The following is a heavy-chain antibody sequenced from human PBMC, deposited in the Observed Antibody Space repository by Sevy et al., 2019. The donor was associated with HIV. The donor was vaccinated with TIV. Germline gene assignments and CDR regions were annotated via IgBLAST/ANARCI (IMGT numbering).Heavy chain of an antibody. D-gene: IGHD2-2*01. CDR3: AKDSREYQLLLGHDAFDI. CDR1: GFTFSNYG. J-gene: IGHJ3*02. CDR2: IRYDGSDK. Sequence: GGSLRLSCAASGFTFSNYGMHWVRQVPGKGLEWVTFIRYDGSDKYYAASVKGRFTISRDDSKNTLYLQMDSLTPEDTAIYYCAKDSREYQLLLGHDAFDIWGQGTMVTVSS. V-gene: IGHV3-30*02.